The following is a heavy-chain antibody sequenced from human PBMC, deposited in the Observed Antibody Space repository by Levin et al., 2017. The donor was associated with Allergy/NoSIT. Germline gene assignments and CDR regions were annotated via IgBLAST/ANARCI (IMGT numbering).Heavy chain of an antibody. CDR1: GGTFSSYA. J-gene: IGHJ3*02. D-gene: IGHD2-2*03. CDR2: IIPIFGTA. CDR3: ASSTVPGYCSSTSCPEVAFDI. V-gene: IGHV1-69*13. Sequence: SVKVSCKASGGTFSSYAISWVRQAPGQGLEWMGGIIPIFGTANYAQKFQGRVTITADESTSTAYMELSSLRSEDTAVYYCASSTVPGYCSSTSCPEVAFDIWGQGTMVTVSS.